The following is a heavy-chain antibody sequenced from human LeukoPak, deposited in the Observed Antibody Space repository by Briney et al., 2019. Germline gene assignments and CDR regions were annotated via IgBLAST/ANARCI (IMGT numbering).Heavy chain of an antibody. V-gene: IGHV3-30*18. CDR2: ISYDGSNK. CDR1: GFTFSSYG. D-gene: IGHD3-9*01. CDR3: AKDLGRRFFDWLCDY. Sequence: GGSLRLSCAASGFTFSSYGMHWVRQAPGKGLEWVAVISYDGSNKYYADSVKGRFTISRDNSKNTLYLQMNSLRAEDTAVYYCAKDLGRRFFDWLCDYWGQGTRVTASS. J-gene: IGHJ4*02.